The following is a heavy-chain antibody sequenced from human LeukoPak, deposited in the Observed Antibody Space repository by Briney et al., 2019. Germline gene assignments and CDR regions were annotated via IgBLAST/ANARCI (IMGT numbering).Heavy chain of an antibody. V-gene: IGHV1-18*01. CDR2: ISTYNGNT. Sequence: ASVKVSCKASGYTFTSYGISWVRQAPGQGLEWMGWISTYNGNTNYAQKIQGRVTMTTETSTSTAYMELRSLRSDDTAVYYCARLRYYYDSSGYYLGYWGQGTLVTVSS. CDR1: GYTFTSYG. D-gene: IGHD3-22*01. CDR3: ARLRYYYDSSGYYLGY. J-gene: IGHJ4*02.